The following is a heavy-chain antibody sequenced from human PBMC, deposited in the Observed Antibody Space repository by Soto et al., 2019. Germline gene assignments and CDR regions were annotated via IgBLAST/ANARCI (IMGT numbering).Heavy chain of an antibody. D-gene: IGHD2-15*01. V-gene: IGHV4-34*01. CDR3: AGRTVVVVASSPDRYFDY. CDR2: INHSGST. J-gene: IGHJ4*02. Sequence: QVQLQQWGAGLLKPSETLSLTCAVYGGSFSGYYWSWIRQPPGKGLEWIGEINHSGSTNYNPSLKSRVTMSVDTSKNQFSLKLSAVTAADTAVYYCAGRTVVVVASSPDRYFDYWGQGTLVTVSS. CDR1: GGSFSGYY.